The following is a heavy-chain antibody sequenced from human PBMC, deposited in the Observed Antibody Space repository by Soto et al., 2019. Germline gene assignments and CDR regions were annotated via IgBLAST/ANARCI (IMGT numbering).Heavy chain of an antibody. J-gene: IGHJ4*02. CDR3: ARRYGYSFDY. D-gene: IGHD5-18*01. Sequence: SETMSLTCTVSGGSISSYYWSWIRQPPGKGLEWIGYIYYSGTTNYNPSLKSRVTISVDTSKNQLSLKLSSVTAADTAVYYCARRYGYSFDYWGQGTLVTVSS. CDR2: IYYSGTT. CDR1: GGSISSYY. V-gene: IGHV4-59*08.